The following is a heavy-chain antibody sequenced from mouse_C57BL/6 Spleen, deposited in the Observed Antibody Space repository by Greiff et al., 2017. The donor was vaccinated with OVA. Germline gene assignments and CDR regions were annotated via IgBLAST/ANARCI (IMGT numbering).Heavy chain of an antibody. CDR2: IDPETGGT. J-gene: IGHJ3*01. V-gene: IGHV1-15*01. CDR3: TRGGYDGYFAY. CDR1: GYTFTDYE. Sequence: QVQLQQSGAELVRPGASVTLSCKASGYTFTDYEMHWVKQTPVHGLEWIGAIDPETGGTAYTQKFKGKAILTADKSSSTAYMELRSMTSEDSAVYYCTRGGYDGYFAYWGQGTLVTVSA. D-gene: IGHD2-3*01.